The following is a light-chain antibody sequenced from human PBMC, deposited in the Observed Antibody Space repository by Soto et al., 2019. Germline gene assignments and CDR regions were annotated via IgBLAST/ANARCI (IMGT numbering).Light chain of an antibody. CDR3: QQYGTSPIT. V-gene: IGKV3-20*01. J-gene: IGKJ5*01. CDR1: QSVSSSY. Sequence: EIVLTQSPGTLSLSPGERATLSCRASQSVSSSYLAWYQQKPGQAPRLLIYGASSRATGIPDRFSGSGSGTDFTLTLSRLEPQDSAVYYCQQYGTSPITFGQGTRLEIK. CDR2: GAS.